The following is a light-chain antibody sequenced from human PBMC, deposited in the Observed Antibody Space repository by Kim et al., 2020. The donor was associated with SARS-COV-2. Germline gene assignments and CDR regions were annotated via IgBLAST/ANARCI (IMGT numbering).Light chain of an antibody. CDR2: GAS. J-gene: IGKJ4*01. Sequence: EIVLTQSPGTLSLSPGERATLSCRASESVSTYLAWYQQKPGQPPRLLIYGASTRATGIPDRFSGSGSGTDFTLTISRLEPEDFAVFYCQQYGSSSLTFGGGTKVDIK. CDR3: QQYGSSSLT. V-gene: IGKV3-20*01. CDR1: ESVSTY.